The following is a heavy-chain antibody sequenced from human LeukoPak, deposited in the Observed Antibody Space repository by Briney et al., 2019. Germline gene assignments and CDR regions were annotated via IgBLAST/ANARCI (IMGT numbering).Heavy chain of an antibody. D-gene: IGHD5-24*01. V-gene: IGHV3-21*05. CDR2: ISRTSGDI. CDR1: GFTFSSYN. Sequence: GGSLRLSCAASGFTFSSYNMNWVRQAPGKGMEWVSYISRTSGDIHYADSVKGRFTISRDNAKNSLYLQMNSLRAEDTAVYYCARAFRDVIFDYWGQGTLVTVSS. J-gene: IGHJ4*02. CDR3: ARAFRDVIFDY.